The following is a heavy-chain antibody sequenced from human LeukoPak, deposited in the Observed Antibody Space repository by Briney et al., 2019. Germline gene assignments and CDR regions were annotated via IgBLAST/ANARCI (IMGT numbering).Heavy chain of an antibody. Sequence: GGSLRLSCAASGFSFNNYWMHWVRQAPGKGLEWVALISYDASNKYYADSVKGRFTISRDNSKNTLYPQMNSLRPEDTAVYYCAKDLVGATRANLRISAFDIWGQGTMVTVSS. CDR1: GFSFNNYW. D-gene: IGHD1-26*01. J-gene: IGHJ3*02. CDR2: ISYDASNK. V-gene: IGHV3-30*18. CDR3: AKDLVGATRANLRISAFDI.